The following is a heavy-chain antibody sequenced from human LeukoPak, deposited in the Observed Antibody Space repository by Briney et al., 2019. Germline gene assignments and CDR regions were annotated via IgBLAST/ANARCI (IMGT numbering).Heavy chain of an antibody. CDR1: GVSISSSSYY. CDR3: ARHDGIVDF. D-gene: IGHD1-26*01. Sequence: SETLSLTCTVAGVSISSSSYYWGWLRQPPGRGLEWIGSIYYSGSTYYKPSLKSRVTISVDTSKNQFSLRLSSVIAADTAVYYCARHDGIVDFWGQGTLVTVSS. J-gene: IGHJ4*02. V-gene: IGHV4-39*01. CDR2: IYYSGST.